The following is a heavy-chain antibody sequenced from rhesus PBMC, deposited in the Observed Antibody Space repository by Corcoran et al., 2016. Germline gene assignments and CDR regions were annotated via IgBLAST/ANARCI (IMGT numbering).Heavy chain of an antibody. D-gene: IGHD6-31*01. CDR1: GGSISSSY. J-gene: IGHJ4*01. Sequence: QLQLQESGPGLVKPSETLSVTCAVSGGSISSSYWSWIRQAPGNGLELIGYIYGSGSNTNYNPSLKRRVTLSGDTSKNQLSLRLGSVTAADTAVYFGTSDPRGSGWFDYWGQGVLVTVSS. V-gene: IGHV4-169*02. CDR3: TSDPRGSGWFDY. CDR2: IYGSGSNT.